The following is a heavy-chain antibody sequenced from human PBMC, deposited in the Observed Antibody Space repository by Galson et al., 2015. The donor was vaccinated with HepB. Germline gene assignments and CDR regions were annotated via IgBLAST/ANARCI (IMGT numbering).Heavy chain of an antibody. Sequence: SLRLSCAASRFTFSTYWMHWVRQAPGKGLEWVASIKPDGTVQVYVDSVKGRFTISRDNAKNSLSLQMNSLGVEDTAVYYCARDRDGGWSYDCWGQGTLVTVSS. CDR2: IKPDGTVQ. V-gene: IGHV3-7*03. CDR1: RFTFSTYW. D-gene: IGHD6-19*01. J-gene: IGHJ4*02. CDR3: ARDRDGGWSYDC.